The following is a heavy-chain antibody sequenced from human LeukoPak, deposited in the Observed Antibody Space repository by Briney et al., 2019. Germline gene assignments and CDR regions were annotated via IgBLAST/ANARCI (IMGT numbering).Heavy chain of an antibody. V-gene: IGHV1-18*01. CDR2: ISAYNGNT. CDR3: ARARLTGYYSPYYFDY. CDR1: GYTFTSYG. J-gene: IGHJ4*02. D-gene: IGHD3-9*01. Sequence: WASVKVSCKASGYTFTSYGISWVRQAPGQGLEWMGWISAYNGNTNYAQKLRGRVTMTTDTSTSTAYMELRSLRSDDTAVYYCARARLTGYYSPYYFDYWGQGTLVTVSS.